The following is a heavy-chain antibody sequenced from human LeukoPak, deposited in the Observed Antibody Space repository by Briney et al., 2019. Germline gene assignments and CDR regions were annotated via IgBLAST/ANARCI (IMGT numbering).Heavy chain of an antibody. Sequence: GGSLRLSCAASGFTFSSYSMNWVRLAPGKGLEWVSSTSSSSSYIYYADSVKGRFTISRDNAKSSLYLQMNSLRAEDTAVYYCARVAHMYYYGSGLDYWGQGALVTVSS. J-gene: IGHJ4*02. CDR3: ARVAHMYYYGSGLDY. V-gene: IGHV3-21*01. CDR2: TSSSSSYI. CDR1: GFTFSSYS. D-gene: IGHD3-10*01.